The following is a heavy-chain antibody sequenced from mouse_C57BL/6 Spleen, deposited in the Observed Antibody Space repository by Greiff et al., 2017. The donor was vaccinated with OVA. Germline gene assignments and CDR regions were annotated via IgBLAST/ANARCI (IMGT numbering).Heavy chain of an antibody. CDR2: INYDGSST. CDR3: AREIYYYWYFDV. Sequence: EVKLVESEGGLVQPGSSMKLSCTASGFTFSDYYMAWVRQVPEKGLEWVANINYDGSSTYYLDSLKSRFIISRDNAKNILYLQMSSLKSEDTATYYCAREIYYYWYFDVWGTGTTVTVSS. V-gene: IGHV5-16*01. CDR1: GFTFSDYY. J-gene: IGHJ1*03. D-gene: IGHD1-1*01.